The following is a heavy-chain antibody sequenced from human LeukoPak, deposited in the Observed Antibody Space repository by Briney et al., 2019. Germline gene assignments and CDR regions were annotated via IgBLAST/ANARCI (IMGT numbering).Heavy chain of an antibody. J-gene: IGHJ4*02. Sequence: ASVKVSCKASGYTFTGYYMHWVRQAPGQGLEWMGWINPNSGGANYAQKFQGRGTMTRDTSISTAYMELSSLRSDDTAVYYCAKDRGRAASFDYWGQGILVTVSS. CDR1: GYTFTGYY. V-gene: IGHV1-2*02. CDR2: INPNSGGA. CDR3: AKDRGRAASFDY. D-gene: IGHD6-13*01.